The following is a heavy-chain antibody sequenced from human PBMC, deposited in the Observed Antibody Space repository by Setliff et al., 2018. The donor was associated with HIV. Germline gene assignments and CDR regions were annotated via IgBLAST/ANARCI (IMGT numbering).Heavy chain of an antibody. Sequence: SETLSLTCAVYGGSFSGYYWSWIRQPPGKGLEWIGEINHSGGTNYNPSLTSRVTISVDTSKNQFSLKLSSVTAADTAVYYCATTGQLAYYFYYMDVWGKGTTVTSP. CDR3: ATTGQLAYYFYYMDV. V-gene: IGHV4-34*01. D-gene: IGHD4-17*01. CDR2: INHSGGT. J-gene: IGHJ6*03. CDR1: GGSFSGYY.